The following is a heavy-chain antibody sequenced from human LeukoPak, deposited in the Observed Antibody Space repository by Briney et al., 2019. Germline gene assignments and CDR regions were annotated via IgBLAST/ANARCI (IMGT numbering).Heavy chain of an antibody. CDR3: AKDPCVWWTSSWLLDY. CDR2: INPNSGGT. D-gene: IGHD6-13*01. V-gene: IGHV1-2*02. J-gene: IGHJ4*02. Sequence: ASVKVSCKASGDSFTSFGISWVRQAPGQGLEWMGWINPNSGGTNYAQKFQGRVTMTRDTSISTAYMELSRLRSDDTAVYYCAKDPCVWWTSSWLLDYWGQGTLVTVSS. CDR1: GDSFTSFG.